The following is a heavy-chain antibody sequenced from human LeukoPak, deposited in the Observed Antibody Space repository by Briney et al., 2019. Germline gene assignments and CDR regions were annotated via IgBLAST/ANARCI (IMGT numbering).Heavy chain of an antibody. CDR1: GFTFSSYW. Sequence: PGGSLRLSCAASGFTFSSYWMHWVRQAPGKGLVWVSRINSDGSSTSYADSVKGRFTISRDNSKNTLYLQMNSLRAEDTGVYYCARDGSSGWYQKSPFDYWGQGTLVTVSS. D-gene: IGHD6-19*01. V-gene: IGHV3-74*01. CDR3: ARDGSSGWYQKSPFDY. CDR2: INSDGSST. J-gene: IGHJ4*02.